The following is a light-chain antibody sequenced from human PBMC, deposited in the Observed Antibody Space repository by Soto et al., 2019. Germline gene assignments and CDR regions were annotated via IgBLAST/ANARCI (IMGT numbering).Light chain of an antibody. CDR3: QQYNNWPPLT. CDR2: GAS. J-gene: IGKJ5*01. V-gene: IGKV3-15*01. Sequence: EIGMTQSPATLSVSPGERVTLSCRASQNIGSNLAWYQQKFGQAPRLLIYGASTRATGIPARFSGSGSGTEFTLTISSLQSEDFAVYYCQQYNNWPPLTFGQGTRLEIK. CDR1: QNIGSN.